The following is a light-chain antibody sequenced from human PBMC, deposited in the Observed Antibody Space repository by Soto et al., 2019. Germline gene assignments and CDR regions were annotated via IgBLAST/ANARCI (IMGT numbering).Light chain of an antibody. J-gene: IGLJ2*01. CDR2: ENN. CDR1: SGSIANNY. CDR3: QSYDSDFVV. Sequence: NFMLTQPHSVSESPGKTLSISCTRSSGSIANNYVQWYQQRPGSAPTTVIYENNQRLSGVPDGFSGSTDGSSNSASLTISGLQTEDEADYYCQSYDSDFVVFGGGTKLTVL. V-gene: IGLV6-57*04.